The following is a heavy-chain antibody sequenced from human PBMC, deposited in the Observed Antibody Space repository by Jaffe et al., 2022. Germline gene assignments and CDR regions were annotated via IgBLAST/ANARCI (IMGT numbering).Heavy chain of an antibody. CDR1: GFTFSSYW. D-gene: IGHD2-21*01. J-gene: IGHJ5*02. Sequence: EVQVVESGGGLVQPGGSLRLSCAASGFTFSSYWMHWVRQAPGKGLVWVSRINGDGSSTSYADAVKGRFTISRDNAKKTLYLQMNSLGAEDTAVYYCARDIYGEYLSGFDPWGQGTLVTVSS. V-gene: IGHV3-74*01. CDR2: INGDGSST. CDR3: ARDIYGEYLSGFDP.